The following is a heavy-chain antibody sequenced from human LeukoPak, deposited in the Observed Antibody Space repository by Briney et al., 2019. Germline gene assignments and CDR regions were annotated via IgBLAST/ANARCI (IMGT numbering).Heavy chain of an antibody. V-gene: IGHV4-34*01. Sequence: SETLSLTCAVYGGSFSGYYWSWIRQPPGKGLEWIGEINHSGSTNYNPSLKSRVTISVDTSKNQFSLKLSSVTAADTAVYYCARDLGGCSGGSCYENWFDPWGQGTLVTVSS. J-gene: IGHJ5*02. CDR2: INHSGST. CDR1: GGSFSGYY. D-gene: IGHD2-15*01. CDR3: ARDLGGCSGGSCYENWFDP.